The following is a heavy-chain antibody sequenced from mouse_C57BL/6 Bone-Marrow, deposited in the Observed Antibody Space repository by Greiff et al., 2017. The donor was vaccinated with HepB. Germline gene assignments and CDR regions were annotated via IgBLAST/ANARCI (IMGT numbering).Heavy chain of an antibody. V-gene: IGHV1-75*01. J-gene: IGHJ3*01. CDR3: ARGGYYGSSYPFAY. Sequence: VKLQQSGPELVKPGASVKISCKASGYTFTDYYINWVKQRPGQGLEWIGWIFPGSGSTYYNEKFKGKATLTVDKSSSTAYMLLSSLTSEDSAVYFCARGGYYGSSYPFAYWGQGTLVTVSA. CDR1: GYTFTDYY. CDR2: IFPGSGST. D-gene: IGHD1-1*01.